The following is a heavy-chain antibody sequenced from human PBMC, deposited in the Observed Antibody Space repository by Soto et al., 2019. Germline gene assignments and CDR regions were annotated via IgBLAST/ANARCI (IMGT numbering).Heavy chain of an antibody. CDR3: ARGAKEQWLSPFDY. CDR1: GVSFGCHY. D-gene: IGHD6-19*01. CDR2: INHSGNT. J-gene: IGHJ4*02. V-gene: IGHV4-34*01. Sequence: SDTLALTCAFYGVSFGCHYWRLIRHPPGKGLEWIGEINHSGNTNYNPSFKSRVTISVDTPKTQFSLKLSSVTAADTAIYYCARGAKEQWLSPFDYWGQGTLVTVSS.